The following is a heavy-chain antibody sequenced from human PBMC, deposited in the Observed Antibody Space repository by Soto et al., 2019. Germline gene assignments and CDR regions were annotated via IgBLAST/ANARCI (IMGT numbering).Heavy chain of an antibody. CDR3: AKDRPLKARSGSLSS. Sequence: QVQLVESGGGVVQPGRSLRLSCAASGLIFSNYGMHWVRQAPGKGLEWVALISHDGKNKYYADSVQGRFTISRDNSKNTLYLQMNSLRGDDTAVYYCAKDRPLKARSGSLSSWGQGTLVTVSS. CDR2: ISHDGKNK. J-gene: IGHJ5*02. V-gene: IGHV3-30*18. CDR1: GLIFSNYG. D-gene: IGHD1-26*01.